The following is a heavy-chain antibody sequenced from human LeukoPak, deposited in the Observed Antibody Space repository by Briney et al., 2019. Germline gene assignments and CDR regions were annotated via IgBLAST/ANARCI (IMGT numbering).Heavy chain of an antibody. D-gene: IGHD2-15*01. Sequence: ASVKVSCKASGYTFTSYDINWVRQAPGQGLEWMGWMNPNSGNTGYAQKFQGRVTMTRNTSISTAYMELSRLRSDDTAVYYCARRVVAATFYYYMDVWGKGTTVTVSS. CDR2: MNPNSGNT. J-gene: IGHJ6*03. V-gene: IGHV1-8*01. CDR1: GYTFTSYD. CDR3: ARRVVAATFYYYMDV.